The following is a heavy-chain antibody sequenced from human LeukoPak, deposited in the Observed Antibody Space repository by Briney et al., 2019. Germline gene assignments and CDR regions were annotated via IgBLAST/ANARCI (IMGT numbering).Heavy chain of an antibody. CDR1: GFTFSSYW. J-gene: IGHJ4*02. V-gene: IGHV3-7*01. CDR3: ARDGLLGYCSSTSCYGLDY. D-gene: IGHD2-2*01. CDR2: IKQDGSEK. Sequence: GGSLRLSCAASGFTFSSYWMSWVPQAPGKGLEWVANIKQDGSEKYYVDPVKGRFTISRDNAKNSLYLQMNSLRAEDTAVYYCARDGLLGYCSSTSCYGLDYWGQGTLVTVSS.